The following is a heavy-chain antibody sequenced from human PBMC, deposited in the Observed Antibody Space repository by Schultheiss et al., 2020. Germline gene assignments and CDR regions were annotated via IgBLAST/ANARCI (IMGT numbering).Heavy chain of an antibody. Sequence: GESLKISCTASGFTFGDYAMSWFRQAPGKGLEWVGFIRSKAYGGTTEYAASVKGRFTISRDDSKSIAYLQMNSLKTEDTAVYYCTRLVIIARSYYYGMDVWGQGTTVTVSS. J-gene: IGHJ6*02. CDR1: GFTFGDYA. V-gene: IGHV3-49*03. D-gene: IGHD3-9*01. CDR3: TRLVIIARSYYYGMDV. CDR2: IRSKAYGGTT.